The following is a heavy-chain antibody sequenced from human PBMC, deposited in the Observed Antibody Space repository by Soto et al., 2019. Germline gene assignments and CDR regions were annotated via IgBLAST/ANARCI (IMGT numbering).Heavy chain of an antibody. CDR2: IIPIFGTA. CDR1: GGTFSSYA. CDR3: ARGNGITMVRGVIIKRKAFDP. J-gene: IGHJ5*02. Sequence: WASVKVSCKASGGTFSSYAISWVRQAPGQGLEWMGGIIPIFGTANYAQKFQGRVTITADESTSTAYMELSSLRSEDTAVYYCARGNGITMVRGVIIKRKAFDPWGQGTLVTVSS. D-gene: IGHD3-10*01. V-gene: IGHV1-69*13.